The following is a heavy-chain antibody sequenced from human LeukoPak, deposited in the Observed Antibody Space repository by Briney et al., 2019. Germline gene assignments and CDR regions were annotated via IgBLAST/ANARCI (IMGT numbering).Heavy chain of an antibody. CDR2: ISYDGSNK. CDR1: GFTFSSYA. Sequence: PGGSLRLSCAASGFTFSSYAMHWVRQAPGKGLEWVAVISYDGSNKYYADSVKGRFTISRGNSKNTLYLQMNSLRAEDTAVYYCARDVRYYDSSGLDYWGQGTLVTVSS. D-gene: IGHD3-22*01. CDR3: ARDVRYYDSSGLDY. V-gene: IGHV3-30*04. J-gene: IGHJ4*02.